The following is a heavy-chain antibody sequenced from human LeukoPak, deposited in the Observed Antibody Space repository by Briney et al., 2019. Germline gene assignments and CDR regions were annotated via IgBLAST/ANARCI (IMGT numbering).Heavy chain of an antibody. J-gene: IGHJ6*03. V-gene: IGHV1-18*01. CDR1: GYTFTSYG. CDR2: ISAYNGNT. CDR3: ARRTMVRGVPYYYYYMDV. D-gene: IGHD3-10*01. Sequence: ASVKVSCKASGYTFTSYGISWVRQAPGQGLEWMGWISAYNGNTNYAQKLQGRVTMTTDTSTSTAYMELRSLRPEDTAVYYCARRTMVRGVPYYYYYMDVWGKGTTVTISS.